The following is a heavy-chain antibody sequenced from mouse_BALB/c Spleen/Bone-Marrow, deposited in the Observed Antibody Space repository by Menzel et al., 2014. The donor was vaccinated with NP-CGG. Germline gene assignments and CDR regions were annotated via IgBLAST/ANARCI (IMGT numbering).Heavy chain of an antibody. Sequence: EVMLVESGGGLVQPGGSMKLSCVASGFTFSNYWMNWARQSPEKGLEWVAEIRLKSNNYATHYAESVKGRLTISRDDSKSSVYLQMNNLRAEDTGIYYCTWFAYWGQGTLVTVSA. CDR3: TWFAY. CDR2: IRLKSNNYAT. V-gene: IGHV6-6*02. J-gene: IGHJ3*01. CDR1: GFTFSNYW.